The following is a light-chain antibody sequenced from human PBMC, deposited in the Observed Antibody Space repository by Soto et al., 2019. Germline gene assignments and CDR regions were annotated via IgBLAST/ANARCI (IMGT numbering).Light chain of an antibody. CDR1: QSVSSN. CDR3: QQYNNWPPWT. Sequence: EIVMTQSPATLPVSPGERATLSCRASQSVSSNLAWYQQKPGQAPRLLIYGASTRATGIPARFSGSGSGTEFTLTISSLQSEDFAVYYCQQYNNWPPWTFGQGTKVVIK. J-gene: IGKJ1*01. CDR2: GAS. V-gene: IGKV3-15*01.